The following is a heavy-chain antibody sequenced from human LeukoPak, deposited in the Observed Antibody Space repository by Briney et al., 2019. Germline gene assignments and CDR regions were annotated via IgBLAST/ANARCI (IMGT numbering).Heavy chain of an antibody. CDR1: EFIFSGYW. CDR3: ARRSTVTAYDFYYMDV. J-gene: IGHJ6*03. Sequence: GRSLRLSCEASEFIFSGYWMTWVRQAPGKGLEWVANIKEDGSEKYYVDSVKGRFIISRNNANKSLYLQMNSLRAEDTAVYYCARRSTVTAYDFYYMDVWGKGTTVIVSS. V-gene: IGHV3-7*01. D-gene: IGHD4-17*01. CDR2: IKEDGSEK.